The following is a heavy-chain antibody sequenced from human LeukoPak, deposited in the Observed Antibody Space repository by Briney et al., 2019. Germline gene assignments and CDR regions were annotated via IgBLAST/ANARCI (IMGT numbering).Heavy chain of an antibody. CDR2: IYYSGST. CDR3: ARVDEVATITLFDY. V-gene: IGHV4-59*08. CDR1: GASIRSYY. D-gene: IGHD5-12*01. J-gene: IGHJ4*02. Sequence: SETLSLTCTVSGASIRSYYWSWIRQPPGKGLEWIGYIYYSGSTNYNPSLKSRVTISVDTSKNQFSLKLSSVTATDTAVYYCARVDEVATITLFDYWGQGTLVTVSS.